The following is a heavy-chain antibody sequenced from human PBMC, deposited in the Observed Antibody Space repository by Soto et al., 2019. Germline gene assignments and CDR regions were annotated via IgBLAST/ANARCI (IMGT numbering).Heavy chain of an antibody. CDR1: GYTFTSYG. CDR2: ISAYNGNT. J-gene: IGHJ6*02. V-gene: IGHV1-18*01. Sequence: ASVKVSCKASGYTFTSYGISWVRQAPGQGLEWMGWISAYNGNTNYAQKLQGRVTMTTDTSTSTAYMELRSLRSDDTAVYYCASRYLGVAGTDYYYYYGMDVWGQGTTVTVSS. CDR3: ASRYLGVAGTDYYYYYGMDV. D-gene: IGHD6-19*01.